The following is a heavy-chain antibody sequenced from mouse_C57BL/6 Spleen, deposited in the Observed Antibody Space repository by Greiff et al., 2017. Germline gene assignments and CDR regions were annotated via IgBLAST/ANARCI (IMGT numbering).Heavy chain of an antibody. CDR2: IHPSDSDT. CDR3: AISLPFYAMDY. CDR1: GYPFTSYW. Sequence: QVQLKQSGAELVKPGASVKMSCKASGYPFTSYWITWVKQRPGQGLEWIGRIHPSDSDTNYNQKFKGKATLTVDKASSTAYMQLSSLTSEDSAVYYFAISLPFYAMDYWGQGTSVTVSS. D-gene: IGHD2-10*01. J-gene: IGHJ4*01. V-gene: IGHV1-74*01.